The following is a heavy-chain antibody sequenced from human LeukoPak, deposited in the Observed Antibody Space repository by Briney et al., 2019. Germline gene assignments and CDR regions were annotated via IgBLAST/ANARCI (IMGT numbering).Heavy chain of an antibody. Sequence: GGSLRLSCAASGFTFSSYGMHWVRQAPGKGLEWVAFIRYDGSNKYYADSVKGRFTISRDNSKNTLYLQMNNLRAEDTAVYYCAKDKRYSYGIFDYWGQGTLVTVSS. CDR2: IRYDGSNK. V-gene: IGHV3-30*02. D-gene: IGHD5-18*01. CDR1: GFTFSSYG. J-gene: IGHJ4*02. CDR3: AKDKRYSYGIFDY.